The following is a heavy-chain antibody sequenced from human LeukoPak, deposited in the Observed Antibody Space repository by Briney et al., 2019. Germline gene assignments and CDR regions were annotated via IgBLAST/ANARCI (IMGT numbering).Heavy chain of an antibody. D-gene: IGHD2-2*01. CDR2: IRYDGSNK. J-gene: IGHJ4*02. V-gene: IGHV3-30*02. CDR3: AKDFRSTSWPYYFDY. CDR1: GFTFSSYG. Sequence: PGGSLRLSCAASGFTFSSYGMHWVRQAPGKGLEWVAFIRYDGSNKYYADSVKGRFTISRDNSKNTLYLQMNSLRAEDTAVYYCAKDFRSTSWPYYFDYWGQGTLVTVSS.